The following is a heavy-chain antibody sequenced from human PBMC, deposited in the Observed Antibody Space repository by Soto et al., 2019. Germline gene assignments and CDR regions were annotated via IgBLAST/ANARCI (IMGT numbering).Heavy chain of an antibody. V-gene: IGHV3-7*03. J-gene: IGHJ4*02. CDR1: GFTFSSYW. D-gene: IGHD3-22*01. CDR3: ARLYDSSGYYPGGFDY. Sequence: EVQLVESGGGLVQPGGSLRLSCAASGFTFSSYWMSWVRQAPGKGLEWVANIKQDGSEKYYVDSVKGRFTISTDNAKNSLYLQMNSLRAEDTAVYYCARLYDSSGYYPGGFDYWGQGTLVTVSS. CDR2: IKQDGSEK.